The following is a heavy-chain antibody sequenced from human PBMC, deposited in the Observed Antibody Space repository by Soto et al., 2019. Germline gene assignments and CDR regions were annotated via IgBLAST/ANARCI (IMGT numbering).Heavy chain of an antibody. CDR2: IFYSANT. J-gene: IGHJ4*02. Sequence: SETLSLTCTVSGASVGSGYYYWSWIQQPPGKGLDWIGNIFYSANTKYNPSLQSRVTISKDTSKNQFSLTLSSVTAADTAVYYCAREGCSGGSCYSGYNLGIDYWGQGTLVTVSS. D-gene: IGHD2-15*01. CDR3: AREGCSGGSCYSGYNLGIDY. V-gene: IGHV4-61*01. CDR1: GASVGSGYYY.